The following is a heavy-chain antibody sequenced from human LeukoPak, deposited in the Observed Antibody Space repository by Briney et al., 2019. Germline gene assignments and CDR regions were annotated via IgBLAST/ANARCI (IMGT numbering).Heavy chain of an antibody. CDR3: ARGRLMRDYGDYDYYGMDV. CDR1: GYTFTSYG. D-gene: IGHD4-17*01. Sequence: ASVKVSCKASGYTFTSYGISWVRQAPGQGLEWMGWISAYNGNTNYAQKLQGRVTTTTDTSTSTAYMELRSLRSDDTAVYYCARGRLMRDYGDYDYYGMDVWGQGTTVTVSS. J-gene: IGHJ6*02. V-gene: IGHV1-18*01. CDR2: ISAYNGNT.